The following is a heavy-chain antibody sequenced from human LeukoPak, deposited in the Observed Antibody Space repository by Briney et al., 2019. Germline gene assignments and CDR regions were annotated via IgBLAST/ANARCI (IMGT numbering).Heavy chain of an antibody. V-gene: IGHV4-30-4*08. CDR1: GGSISSGDYY. J-gene: IGHJ4*02. CDR2: IYYSGST. CDR3: ARAHATVVTGFDH. D-gene: IGHD4-23*01. Sequence: SETLSLTCTVSGGSISSGDYYWSWIRQPPGNGLEWIGYIYYSGSTYYNPSPKSRVTIPVETSKNQFSLKLSSVTAADTAVYYCARAHATVVTGFDHWRQGTLVTVSS.